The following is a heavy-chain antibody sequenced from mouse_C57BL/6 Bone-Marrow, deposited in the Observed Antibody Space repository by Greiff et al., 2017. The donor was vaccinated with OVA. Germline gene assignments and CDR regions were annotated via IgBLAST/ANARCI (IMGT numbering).Heavy chain of an antibody. Sequence: EVQVVESGAGLVKPGGSLKLSCAASGFTFSSYAMSWVRQTPEKRLEWVAYISSGGDYIYYADTVKGRFTISRDNARNTLYLQMSSLKSEDTAMYYCTRRPSLSGYFDVWGTGTTVTVSS. CDR3: TRRPSLSGYFDV. D-gene: IGHD1-3*01. J-gene: IGHJ1*03. CDR2: ISSGGDYI. V-gene: IGHV5S21*01. CDR1: GFTFSSYA.